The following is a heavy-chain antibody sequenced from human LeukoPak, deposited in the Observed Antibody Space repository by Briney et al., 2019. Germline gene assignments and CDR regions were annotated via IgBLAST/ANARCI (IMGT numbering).Heavy chain of an antibody. J-gene: IGHJ4*02. CDR1: GYPISSGYY. CDR3: VAEAAACSSTSCYPAN. D-gene: IGHD2-2*01. CDR2: VYHTGTT. V-gene: IGHV4-38-2*01. Sequence: KPSETLSLTCAVSGYPISSGYYWGWIRQPPGKGLEWIGSVYHTGTTYYNPSLKSRVTISVDTSKNQFSLRLTSVTASDTAVYYCVAEAAACSSTSCYPANWGQGTLVTVSS.